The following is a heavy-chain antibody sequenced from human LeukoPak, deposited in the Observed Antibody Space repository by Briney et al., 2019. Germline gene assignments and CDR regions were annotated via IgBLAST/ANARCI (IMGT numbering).Heavy chain of an antibody. CDR3: ARKIRYCSRETCYNHYYYMDV. D-gene: IGHD2-15*01. V-gene: IGHV4-34*01. CDR1: GVSLNDYS. Sequence: SETLSLTCAVYGVSLNDYSWTWIRQPPGKGLECIGEINHRGSANYNPSLKSRVTISVDTSKNQFSLRLRSVTAADTAVYYCARKIRYCSRETCYNHYYYMDVWGKGTTVTVSS. J-gene: IGHJ6*03. CDR2: INHRGSA.